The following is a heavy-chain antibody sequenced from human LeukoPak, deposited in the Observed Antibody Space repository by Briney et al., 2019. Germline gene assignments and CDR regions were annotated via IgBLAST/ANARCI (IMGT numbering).Heavy chain of an antibody. J-gene: IGHJ4*02. D-gene: IGHD6-13*01. CDR1: GFTVSSNY. CDR2: IYSGGST. Sequence: GGSLRLSCAASGFTVSSNYMSWVRQAPGKGLEWVPVIYSGGSTYHADSVRGRFTISRDKSKNTLYLQMSSLRVEDTAVYYCARGGLIAEFDYWGQGTLVTVSS. CDR3: ARGGLIAEFDY. V-gene: IGHV3-53*01.